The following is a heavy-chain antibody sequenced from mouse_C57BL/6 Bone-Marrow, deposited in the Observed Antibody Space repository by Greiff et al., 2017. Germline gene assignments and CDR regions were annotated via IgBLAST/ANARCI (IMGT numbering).Heavy chain of an antibody. CDR1: GYTFTSYW. V-gene: IGHV1-64*01. CDR3: ARGIYYDYDGDWFAY. Sequence: VQLQQPGAELVKPGASVKLSCKASGYTFTSYWMHWVKQRPGQGLEWIGMIHPNSGSTNYNEKFKSKATLTVDKSSSTAYMQLSSLTSEDSAVYYCARGIYYDYDGDWFAYWGQGTLVTVSA. CDR2: IHPNSGST. J-gene: IGHJ3*01. D-gene: IGHD2-4*01.